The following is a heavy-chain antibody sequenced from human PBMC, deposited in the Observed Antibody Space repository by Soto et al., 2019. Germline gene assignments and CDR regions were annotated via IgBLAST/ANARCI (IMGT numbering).Heavy chain of an antibody. D-gene: IGHD6-19*01. CDR1: GYTFTSYY. J-gene: IGHJ4*02. V-gene: IGHV1-46*01. CDR2: INPSGGST. CDR3: ARSGHHQQWLDY. Sequence: QVQLVQSGAEVKKPGASVKVSCKASGYTFTSYYMHWVRQAPGQGLEWMGIINPSGGSTSYAQKFQGRVTMTRDTATSTVYMELSSLRSEDTAVYYCARSGHHQQWLDYWGQGTLVTVSS.